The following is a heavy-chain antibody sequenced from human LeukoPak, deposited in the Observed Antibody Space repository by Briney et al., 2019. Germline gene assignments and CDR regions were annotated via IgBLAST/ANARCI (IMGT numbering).Heavy chain of an antibody. CDR3: ARGGAVAYSYYYYGMDV. CDR1: GYTFTSYY. CDR2: INPSGGST. J-gene: IGHJ6*02. D-gene: IGHD6-19*01. Sequence: ASVTVSCKASGYTFTSYYMHWVRQAPGQGLEWMGIINPSGGSTSYAQKFQGRVTMTRDTSTSTVYMELSSLRSEDTAVYYCARGGAVAYSYYYYGMDVWGQGTTVTVSS. V-gene: IGHV1-46*01.